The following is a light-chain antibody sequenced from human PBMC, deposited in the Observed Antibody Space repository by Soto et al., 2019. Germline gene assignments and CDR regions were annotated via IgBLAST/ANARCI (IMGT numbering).Light chain of an antibody. CDR1: SSDVGGYNY. Sequence: QSALTQPASVSGSPVQSITISCTGSSSDVGGYNYLSWYQQHPGKAPKLIIYEVSKRPSGVSDRFSGSKSGNTASLTISGLQAEDEADFFCSSFTSTSTLVFGTGTKVTVL. J-gene: IGLJ1*01. CDR3: SSFTSTSTLV. CDR2: EVS. V-gene: IGLV2-14*01.